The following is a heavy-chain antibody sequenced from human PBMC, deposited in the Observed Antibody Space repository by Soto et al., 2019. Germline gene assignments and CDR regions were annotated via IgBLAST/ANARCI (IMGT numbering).Heavy chain of an antibody. CDR3: AKVRFVDSSGYYY. CDR2: ISGSGGST. CDR1: GFTFSSYA. D-gene: IGHD3-22*01. V-gene: IGHV3-23*01. J-gene: IGHJ4*02. Sequence: GGSLRLSCAAPGFTFSSYAMSWVRQAPGKGLEWVSAISGSGGSTYYADSVKGRFTISRDNSKNTLYLQMNSLRAEDTAVYYCAKVRFVDSSGYYYWGQGTLVTVSS.